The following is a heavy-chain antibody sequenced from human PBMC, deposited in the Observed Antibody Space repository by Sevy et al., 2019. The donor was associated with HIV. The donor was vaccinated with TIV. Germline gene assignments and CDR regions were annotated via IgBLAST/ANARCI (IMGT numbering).Heavy chain of an antibody. CDR3: ARALDYYDSGGYVY. CDR1: GFIFSNYD. V-gene: IGHV3-21*01. CDR2: IRSAISYI. D-gene: IGHD3-22*01. Sequence: GGSLRLSCVASGFIFSNYDMNWVRQAPGKGLEWVSSIRSAISYIYYAASVKSRFTISRDNDKDSLYLQMHSPGAEDTATYYCARALDYYDSGGYVYWGRGTLVTVSS. J-gene: IGHJ4*02.